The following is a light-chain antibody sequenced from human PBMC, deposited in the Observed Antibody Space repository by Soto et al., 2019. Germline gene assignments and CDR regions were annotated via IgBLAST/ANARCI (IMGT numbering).Light chain of an antibody. CDR3: QQYNSYSWT. CDR2: DAS. J-gene: IGKJ1*01. Sequence: DIQMTQSPSSLSASVGGRVTITFQASQNIYNYLNWYQQTQGKAPKXXSYDASSLESGVPSRFRGSGSGTEFTLTISSLKPDDFETYYCQQYNSYSWTFGQGTKVDIK. CDR1: QNIYNY. V-gene: IGKV1-5*01.